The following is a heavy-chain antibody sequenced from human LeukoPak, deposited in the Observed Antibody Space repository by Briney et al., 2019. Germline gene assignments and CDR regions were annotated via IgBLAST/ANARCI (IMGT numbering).Heavy chain of an antibody. Sequence: PGGSLRLSRAASGFTFSSYAMHWVRQAPGKGLEYVSTISSNGGSTYYANSVKGRFTISRDNSKTTLYLQMGSLRAEDMAVYYCARGNSVSWFDYWGQGTLVTVSS. J-gene: IGHJ4*02. CDR3: ARGNSVSWFDY. D-gene: IGHD1-7*01. V-gene: IGHV3-64*01. CDR1: GFTFSSYA. CDR2: ISSNGGST.